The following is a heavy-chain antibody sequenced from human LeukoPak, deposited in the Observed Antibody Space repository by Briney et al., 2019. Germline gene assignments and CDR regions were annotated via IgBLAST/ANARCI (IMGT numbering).Heavy chain of an antibody. D-gene: IGHD3-16*01. CDR2: ISYDGSSK. V-gene: IGHV3-30-3*01. Sequence: GGSLRLSCAASGFTFSNYAILWVRQAPGKGLEWVAVISYDGSSKNFADSVKGRFTISRDNSKNTLYLQMNSLRVEDTAVYYCARDPGEDYWGQGTLVTVSS. CDR3: ARDPGEDY. J-gene: IGHJ4*02. CDR1: GFTFSNYA.